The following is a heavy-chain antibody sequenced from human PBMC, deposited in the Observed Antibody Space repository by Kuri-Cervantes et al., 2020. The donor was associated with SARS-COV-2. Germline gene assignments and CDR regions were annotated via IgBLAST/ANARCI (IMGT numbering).Heavy chain of an antibody. J-gene: IGHJ4*02. CDR3: ARDLSLATYYGFWSGLYYFDY. V-gene: IGHV4-34*01. CDR1: GGSFSGYY. Sequence: GSLRLSCAVYGGSFSGYYWSWIRQPPGKGLEWIGEINHSGSTNYNPSLKSRVTISVDTSKNQFSLKLSSVTAADTAVYYCARDLSLATYYGFWSGLYYFDYWGQGILVTVSS. D-gene: IGHD3-3*01. CDR2: INHSGST.